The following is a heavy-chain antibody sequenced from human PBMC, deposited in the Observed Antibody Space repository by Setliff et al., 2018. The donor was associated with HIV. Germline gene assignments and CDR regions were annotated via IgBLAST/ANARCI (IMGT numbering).Heavy chain of an antibody. V-gene: IGHV4-61*09. D-gene: IGHD6-19*01. CDR3: ARRTYRSPIGAFDI. CDR1: GGSISSGSYY. J-gene: IGHJ3*02. Sequence: TLSLTCTVSGGSISSGSYYWSWIRQPAGKGLEWIGHIYTSGSTNYNPSLKSRVTISVDTSKNQFSLKLSSVTAADTAVYYCARRTYRSPIGAFDIWGQGTMVTVSS. CDR2: IYTSGST.